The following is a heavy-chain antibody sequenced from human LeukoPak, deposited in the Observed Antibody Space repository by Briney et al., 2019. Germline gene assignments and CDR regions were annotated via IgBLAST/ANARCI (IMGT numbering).Heavy chain of an antibody. CDR3: ARDRQQLIIYYFDY. CDR1: GFTFSSYA. Sequence: GGSLRLSCAASGFTFSSYAMSWVRRAPGKGLEWVSAISGSGGSTYYADSVKGRFTISRDNAKNSLYLQMNSLRAEDTAVYYCARDRQQLIIYYFDYWGQGTLVTVSS. V-gene: IGHV3-23*01. D-gene: IGHD6-13*01. CDR2: ISGSGGST. J-gene: IGHJ4*02.